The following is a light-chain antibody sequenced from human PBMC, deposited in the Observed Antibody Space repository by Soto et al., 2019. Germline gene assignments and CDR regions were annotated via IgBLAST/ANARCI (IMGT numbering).Light chain of an antibody. CDR3: QRHTSSPWT. V-gene: IGKV3-20*01. CDR1: QTISSNF. Sequence: VLTQSPGTLSLSPGERATLSCRASQTISSNFLAWYQQKPGQAPRLLIYGASNRATGIPDRFSGSGSGTDFTLTISRLEPEDFAVYYCQRHTSSPWTFGQGTKVEIK. CDR2: GAS. J-gene: IGKJ1*01.